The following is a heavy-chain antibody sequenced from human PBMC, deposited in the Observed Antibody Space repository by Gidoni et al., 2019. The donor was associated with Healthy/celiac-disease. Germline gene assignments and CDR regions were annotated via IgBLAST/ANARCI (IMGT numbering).Heavy chain of an antibody. J-gene: IGHJ4*02. CDR1: GFTFSSYS. V-gene: IGHV3-21*01. Sequence: EVQLVESGGGLVKPGGSLRLSCAASGFTFSSYSMNWVRQAPGKGLEWVSSISSSSSYIYYADSVKGRFTISRDNAKNSLYLQMNSLRAEDTAVYYCARGGVGAINFDYWGQGTLVTVSS. CDR3: ARGGVGAINFDY. CDR2: ISSSSSYI. D-gene: IGHD1-26*01.